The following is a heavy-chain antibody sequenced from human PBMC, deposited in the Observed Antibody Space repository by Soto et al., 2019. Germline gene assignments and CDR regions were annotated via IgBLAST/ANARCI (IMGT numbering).Heavy chain of an antibody. Sequence: SETLSLTCAVYGGSFSGYYWSWIRQPPGKGLEWIGEINHSGSTNYNPSLKSRVTISVDTSKNQFSLKLSSVTAADTAVYYCHLRSFLGGPYMGDWFDPWGQGTLVTVSS. CDR3: HLRSFLGGPYMGDWFDP. CDR2: INHSGST. D-gene: IGHD3-16*01. V-gene: IGHV4-34*01. CDR1: GGSFSGYY. J-gene: IGHJ5*02.